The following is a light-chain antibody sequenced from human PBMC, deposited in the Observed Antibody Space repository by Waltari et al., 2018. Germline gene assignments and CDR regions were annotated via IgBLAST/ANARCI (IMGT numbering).Light chain of an antibody. CDR1: TFADRS. CDR2: QSD. CDR3: QTWDSGSVI. Sequence: SYDLTQPPSVSVSPGQPATIPCSGDTFADRSVSWYQQKPGQSPVVLVYQSDKRPSGIPERISGSNSGNTATLTISGTQSVDEADYYCQTWDSGSVIFGGGTKLTVL. V-gene: IGLV3-1*01. J-gene: IGLJ2*01.